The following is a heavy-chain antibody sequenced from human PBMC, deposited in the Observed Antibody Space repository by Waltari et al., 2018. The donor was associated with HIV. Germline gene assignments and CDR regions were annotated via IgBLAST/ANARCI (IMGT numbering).Heavy chain of an antibody. J-gene: IGHJ4*02. V-gene: IGHV4-38-2*01. CDR1: GYSISSGFY. Sequence: QVQLQESGPGLVKPSETLSLTCAVSGYSISSGFYWAWIRQPPGEGLVWIGNVDPSGATTYNTSLESRVSISLDTSANKFSLKLTSVTAADTAVYYWARYGSGTSFEYWGQGARVTVSS. D-gene: IGHD3-10*01. CDR2: VDPSGAT. CDR3: ARYGSGTSFEY.